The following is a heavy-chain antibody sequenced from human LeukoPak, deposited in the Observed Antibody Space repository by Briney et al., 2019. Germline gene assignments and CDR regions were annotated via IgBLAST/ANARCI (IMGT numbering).Heavy chain of an antibody. CDR2: INPNSGGT. Sequence: GASVKVSCKASGYTFTGYYMHWVRQAPGQGLEWMGWINPNSGGTNYARKFQGRVTMTRDTSISTAYMELSRLRSDDTAVYYCARDKPPYSSGWYREDWFDPWGQGTLVTVAS. V-gene: IGHV1-2*02. CDR1: GYTFTGYY. CDR3: ARDKPPYSSGWYREDWFDP. D-gene: IGHD6-19*01. J-gene: IGHJ5*02.